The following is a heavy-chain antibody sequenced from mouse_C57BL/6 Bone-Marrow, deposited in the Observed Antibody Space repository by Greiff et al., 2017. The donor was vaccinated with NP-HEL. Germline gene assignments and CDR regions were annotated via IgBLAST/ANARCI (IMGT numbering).Heavy chain of an antibody. CDR2: IDPSDSYT. V-gene: IGHV1-50*01. CDR1: GYTFTSYW. Sequence: VQLQQPGAELVKPGASVKLSCKASGYTFTSYWMQWVKQRPGQGLEWIGEIDPSDSYTNYNQKFKGKATLTVDTSSSTAYMQLSSLTSEDSAVYYCARECDAMDYWGQGTSVTVSS. CDR3: ARECDAMDY. J-gene: IGHJ4*01.